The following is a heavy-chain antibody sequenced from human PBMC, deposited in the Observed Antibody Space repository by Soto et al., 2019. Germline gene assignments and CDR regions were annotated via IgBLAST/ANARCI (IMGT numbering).Heavy chain of an antibody. V-gene: IGHV1-3*01. CDR1: GYTFTSYA. Sequence: ASVTVSCKASGYTFTSYAMHWVRQAPGQRREWMGWINAGNGNTKYSQKFQGRVTITRDTSASTAYMELSSLRSEDTAVYYCARGNYDILTGYYGIDTIDYWGQGTLVTVSS. J-gene: IGHJ4*02. CDR2: INAGNGNT. D-gene: IGHD3-9*01. CDR3: ARGNYDILTGYYGIDTIDY.